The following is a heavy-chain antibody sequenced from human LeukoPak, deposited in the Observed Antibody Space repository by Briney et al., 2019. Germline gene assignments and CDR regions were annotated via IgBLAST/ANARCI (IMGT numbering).Heavy chain of an antibody. CDR2: IRSKANSYAT. CDR1: GXTFSGSA. Sequence: GRSLRLSCAASGXTFSGSAMHWVRQASGKGLEWVGRIRSKANSYATAYTASVKGRFTISRDDSKNTAYLQMNSLKTGDTAVYYCTRHGGDYGGNSDYWGRGTLVTVSS. CDR3: TRHGGDYGGNSDY. D-gene: IGHD4-23*01. J-gene: IGHJ4*02. V-gene: IGHV3-73*01.